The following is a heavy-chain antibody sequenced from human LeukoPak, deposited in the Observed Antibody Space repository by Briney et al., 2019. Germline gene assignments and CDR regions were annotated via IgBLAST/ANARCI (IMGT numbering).Heavy chain of an antibody. D-gene: IGHD2-15*01. V-gene: IGHV1-69*04. Sequence: GASVKVSCKASGGTFSSYAISWVRQAPGQGLEWMGRIIPILGIANYAQKFQGRVTITADKSTSTAYMELSSLRSEDTAVYYCARDQDCSGGSCYPVAYYGMDVWGQGTTVTVSS. CDR3: ARDQDCSGGSCYPVAYYGMDV. CDR1: GGTFSSYA. CDR2: IIPILGIA. J-gene: IGHJ6*02.